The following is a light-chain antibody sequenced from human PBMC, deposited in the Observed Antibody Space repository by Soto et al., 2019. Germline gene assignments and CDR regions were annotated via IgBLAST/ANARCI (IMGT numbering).Light chain of an antibody. J-gene: IGLJ1*01. CDR3: SAHRGTNPDV. V-gene: IGLV2-8*01. CDR2: DVN. Sequence: QSALTQPPSASGSPGQSVAISCTGTASDIGGYTFVSWYQQHPGKAPKLLIYDVNKRPSGVPDRFSGSKSGNTASLTVSGLQAEDEADYYCSAHRGTNPDVFGTGTKLTVL. CDR1: ASDIGGYTF.